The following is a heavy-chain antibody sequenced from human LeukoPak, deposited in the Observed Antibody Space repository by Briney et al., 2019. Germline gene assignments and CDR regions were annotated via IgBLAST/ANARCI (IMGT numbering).Heavy chain of an antibody. V-gene: IGHV3-30*01. D-gene: IGHD3-10*01. CDR3: ARGGIPTGPYYYFYYMDV. CDR2: ISYDGNNK. Sequence: GGSLRLSCAASGFTFSRHVMHWVRQAPGKGLEWVASISYDGNNKFHADPVKGRFTTSRDNSRNTLYLQMNSLRGEDAAVYSCARGGIPTGPYYYFYYMDVWGKGTAVAVSS. CDR1: GFTFSRHV. J-gene: IGHJ6*03.